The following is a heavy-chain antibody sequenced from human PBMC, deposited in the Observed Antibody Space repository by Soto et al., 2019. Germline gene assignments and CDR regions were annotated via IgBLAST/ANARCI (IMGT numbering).Heavy chain of an antibody. D-gene: IGHD3-22*01. Sequence: QVQLVESGGGVVQPGGSLRLSCAASGFNFRSYGMNWVRQAPGKGLEWVAVISYDGKNKYFANSVKGRFTISRDNSKNTVYLQMNSLRAEDTAIYYCAKVAFNYYDDTGYYYGRGHFDYWGQGTLVTVSS. CDR3: AKVAFNYYDDTGYYYGRGHFDY. CDR2: ISYDGKNK. V-gene: IGHV3-30*18. CDR1: GFNFRSYG. J-gene: IGHJ4*02.